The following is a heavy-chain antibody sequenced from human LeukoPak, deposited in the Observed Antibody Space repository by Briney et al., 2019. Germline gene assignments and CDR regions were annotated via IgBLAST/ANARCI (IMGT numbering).Heavy chain of an antibody. J-gene: IGHJ4*02. CDR1: GGSISSGGYY. Sequence: SQTLSLTCTVSGGSISSGGYYWSWIRQHPGKGLEWIGYIYYSGSTYYNPSLKSRVTISVDTSKNQFSLKLSSVTAADTAVYYCTRRELGLPPNYWGQGTLVTDSS. D-gene: IGHD1-7*01. V-gene: IGHV4-31*03. CDR2: IYYSGST. CDR3: TRRELGLPPNY.